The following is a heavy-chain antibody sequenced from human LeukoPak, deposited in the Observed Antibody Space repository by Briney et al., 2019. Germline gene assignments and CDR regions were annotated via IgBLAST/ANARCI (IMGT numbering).Heavy chain of an antibody. Sequence: ASVKVSCKVSGYTLTELSMHWVRQAPGKGLEWMGGFDPEDGETIYAQKFQGRVTMTEDTSTDTAYMELSSLRSEDTAVYYCAREKGDYGDYAYGMDVWGQGTTVTVSS. V-gene: IGHV1-24*01. J-gene: IGHJ6*02. CDR1: GYTLTELS. CDR2: FDPEDGET. D-gene: IGHD4-17*01. CDR3: AREKGDYGDYAYGMDV.